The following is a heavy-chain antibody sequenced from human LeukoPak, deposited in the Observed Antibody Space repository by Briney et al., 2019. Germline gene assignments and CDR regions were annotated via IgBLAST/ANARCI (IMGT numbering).Heavy chain of an antibody. Sequence: PSETLSLTCTVSGGSISSSSYYWGWIRQPPGKGLEWIGSIYYSGSTYHNPSLKSRVTISVDTSKNQFSLKLSSVTAADTAVYYCARVGPIVATMDGGLDYWGQGTPVTVSS. V-gene: IGHV4-39*01. CDR3: ARVGPIVATMDGGLDY. J-gene: IGHJ4*02. D-gene: IGHD5-12*01. CDR2: IYYSGST. CDR1: GGSISSSSYY.